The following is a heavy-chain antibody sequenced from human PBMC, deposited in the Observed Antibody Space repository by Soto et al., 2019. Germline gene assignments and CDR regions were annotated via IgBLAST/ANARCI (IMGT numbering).Heavy chain of an antibody. D-gene: IGHD1-26*01. CDR1: GFTFTRYS. CDR2: ISNRDNVI. Sequence: EVQLVESGGGLVQPGGSLRLSCVVSGFTFTRYSMSWVRQTPGKGLEWISYISNRDNVIFYSPSVKVRFTISSDDSEHSLCLLMNSLTAEDTAVYYCVRDSQWACDYWGQGTLVTVCS. CDR3: VRDSQWACDY. V-gene: IGHV3-48*01. J-gene: IGHJ4*02.